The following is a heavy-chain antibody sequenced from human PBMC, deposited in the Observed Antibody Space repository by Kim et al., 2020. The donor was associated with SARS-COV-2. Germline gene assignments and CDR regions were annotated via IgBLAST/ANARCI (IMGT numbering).Heavy chain of an antibody. D-gene: IGHD5-18*01. V-gene: IGHV4-39*01. CDR2: IYYSGST. J-gene: IGHJ4*02. CDR3: ARRGYSYGHFDY. Sequence: SETLSLTCTVSGGSISSSSYYWGWIRQPPGKGLEWIGSIYYSGSTYYNPSLKSRVTISVDTSKNQFSLKLSSVTAADTVVYYCARRGYSYGHFDYWGQGT. CDR1: GGSISSSSYY.